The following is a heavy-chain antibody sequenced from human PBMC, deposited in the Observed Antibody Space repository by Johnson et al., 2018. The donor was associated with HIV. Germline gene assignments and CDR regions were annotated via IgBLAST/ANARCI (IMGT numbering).Heavy chain of an antibody. CDR2: IWYDGSNK. D-gene: IGHD6-6*01. CDR3: AKDMGRYSSSSAAFDI. J-gene: IGHJ3*02. V-gene: IGHV3-33*06. Sequence: QVQLVESGGGVVQPGRPLRLSCAASGFTFSSYGIHWVRQAPGKGLEWVAVIWYDGSNKYYADSVKGRFTISRDNSRNTLYLQMNSLRAEDTAVYYCAKDMGRYSSSSAAFDIWGQGTMVIVSS. CDR1: GFTFSSYG.